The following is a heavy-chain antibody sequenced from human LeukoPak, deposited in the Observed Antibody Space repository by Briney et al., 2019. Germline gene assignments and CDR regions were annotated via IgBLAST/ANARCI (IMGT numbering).Heavy chain of an antibody. CDR3: AKDQLERRKLYYFDY. CDR1: GFTFSSYG. J-gene: IGHJ4*02. V-gene: IGHV3-30*18. Sequence: GGSLRLSCAASGFTFSSYGMHWVRQAPGKGLEWVAVISYDGSNKYYADSVKGRFTISRDNSKNTLYLQMNSPRAEDTAVYYCAKDQLERRKLYYFDYWGQGTLVTVSS. CDR2: ISYDGSNK. D-gene: IGHD1-1*01.